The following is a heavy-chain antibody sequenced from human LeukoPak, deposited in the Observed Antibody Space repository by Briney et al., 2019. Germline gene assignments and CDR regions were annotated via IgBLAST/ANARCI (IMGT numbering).Heavy chain of an antibody. V-gene: IGHV1-18*01. CDR3: ARYDFWSGYSGSDDAFDI. J-gene: IGHJ3*02. CDR2: ISAYNGNT. Sequence: ASVKVSCKASDYTFTSYGISWVRQAPGQGLEWMGWISAYNGNTNYAQKLQGRVTMTTDTSTSTAYMELRSLRSDDTAVYYCARYDFWSGYSGSDDAFDIWGQGTMVTVSS. D-gene: IGHD3-3*01. CDR1: DYTFTSYG.